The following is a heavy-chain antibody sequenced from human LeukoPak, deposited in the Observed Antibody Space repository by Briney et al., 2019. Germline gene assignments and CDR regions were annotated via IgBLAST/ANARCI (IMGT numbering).Heavy chain of an antibody. Sequence: GGSLRLSCAASGFTFDDYAMHWVRQAPGKGLEWVSLISWDGGGTYYADTVKGRFTISRDNSNNSLYLQMNSLRAEDTALYYCAKDMAAYYYASGNIDYWGQGTLVTVSS. D-gene: IGHD3-10*01. CDR2: ISWDGGGT. J-gene: IGHJ4*02. CDR1: GFTFDDYA. V-gene: IGHV3-43D*03. CDR3: AKDMAAYYYASGNIDY.